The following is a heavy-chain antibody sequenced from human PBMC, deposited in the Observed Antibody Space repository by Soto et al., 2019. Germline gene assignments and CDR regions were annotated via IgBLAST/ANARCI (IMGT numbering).Heavy chain of an antibody. CDR3: ARGGPGGKLRYFDWTRDTPDY. CDR2: INSDGSST. D-gene: IGHD3-9*01. J-gene: IGHJ4*02. V-gene: IGHV3-74*01. CDR1: GFTFSSYW. Sequence: GGSLRLSCAASGFTFSSYWMHWVRQAPGKGLVWVSRINSDGSSTSYADSVKGRFTISRDNAKNTLYLQMNSLRAEDTAVYYCARGGPGGKLRYFDWTRDTPDYWGQGTLVTVSS.